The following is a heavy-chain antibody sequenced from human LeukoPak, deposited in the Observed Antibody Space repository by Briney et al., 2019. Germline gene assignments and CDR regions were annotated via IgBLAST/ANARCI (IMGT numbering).Heavy chain of an antibody. Sequence: TSETLSLTCTVSGGSIDSNSWTWIRQPPGKGLEWIGYIYYSGTTNYNPSLKSRVTMSVDMSKNQFSLKLSSVTAADTAVYYCARRSSSWENWFDPWGQGTLVTVSS. D-gene: IGHD6-13*01. J-gene: IGHJ5*02. CDR3: ARRSSSWENWFDP. CDR2: IYYSGTT. CDR1: GGSIDSNS. V-gene: IGHV4-59*01.